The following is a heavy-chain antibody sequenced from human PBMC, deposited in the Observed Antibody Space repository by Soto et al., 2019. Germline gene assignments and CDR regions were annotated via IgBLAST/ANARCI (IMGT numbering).Heavy chain of an antibody. Sequence: PGGSLRLSCAASGFTFSSYWMSWVRKAPGKGLEWVADIKQDGSEKHYVDSVKGRFTISRDNVRNSLYLQMNSLRAEDTAVYYCARHHTSPGITGDCWGQGTLVT. CDR3: ARHHTSPGITGDC. CDR1: GFTFSSYW. J-gene: IGHJ4*02. CDR2: IKQDGSEK. D-gene: IGHD6-13*01. V-gene: IGHV3-7*01.